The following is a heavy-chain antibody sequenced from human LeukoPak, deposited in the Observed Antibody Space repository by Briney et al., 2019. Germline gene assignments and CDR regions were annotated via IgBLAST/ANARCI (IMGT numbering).Heavy chain of an antibody. CDR1: GFTFSSYT. J-gene: IGHJ4*02. D-gene: IGHD1-26*01. CDR2: ISSSSSYM. V-gene: IGHV3-21*01. Sequence: PGGSLRLSCAASGFTFSSYTMNWVRQAPGKGLEWVSSISSSSSYMYYADSVKGRFTISRDNAKNSLYLQMNSLRAEDTAVYYCAKDRSGMGYYFDFWGQGTLVTVSS. CDR3: AKDRSGMGYYFDF.